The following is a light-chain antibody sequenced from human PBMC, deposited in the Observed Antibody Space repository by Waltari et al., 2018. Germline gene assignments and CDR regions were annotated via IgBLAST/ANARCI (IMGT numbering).Light chain of an antibody. J-gene: IGLJ2*01. CDR2: DTN. V-gene: IGLV1-51*01. Sequence: QSVLTQPPSVSAAPRQKVSISCSGSSSKIGNSSVSWFQQFPRAAPKLLIYDTNKRPSGIPDRFSASKSGTSATLGISGLQTGDEAIYHCGTWDNSLNIVIFGGGTKLTVL. CDR3: GTWDNSLNIVI. CDR1: SSKIGNSS.